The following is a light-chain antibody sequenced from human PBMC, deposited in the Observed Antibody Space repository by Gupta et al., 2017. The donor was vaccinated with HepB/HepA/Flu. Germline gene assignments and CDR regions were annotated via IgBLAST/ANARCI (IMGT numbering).Light chain of an antibody. J-gene: IGLJ1*01. Sequence: QSALTQPASVSGSPGPSITISCTGTSSDVGGYNYVSWYPQHPGKAPKLMIYDVSNRPSGVSNRFSGSKSGNTASLTISGLQAEDEADYYCSSYTSSSTLGGYVFGTGTKVTVL. V-gene: IGLV2-14*01. CDR2: DVS. CDR1: SSDVGGYNY. CDR3: SSYTSSSTLGGYV.